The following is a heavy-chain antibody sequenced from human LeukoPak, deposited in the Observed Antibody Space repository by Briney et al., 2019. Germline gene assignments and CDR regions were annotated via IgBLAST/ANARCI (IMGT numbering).Heavy chain of an antibody. CDR1: GFSFSSYG. D-gene: IGHD3-22*01. J-gene: IGHJ3*02. CDR2: ISGSGGST. Sequence: GGSLRLSCAASGFSFSSYGMSWVRQAPGKGLEWVSAISGSGGSTYYADSVKGRFTVSRDNSKNTLYLQMNSLRAEDTAVYYCAKDNLSVITMIVVATDDAFDIWGQGTMVTVSS. CDR3: AKDNLSVITMIVVATDDAFDI. V-gene: IGHV3-23*01.